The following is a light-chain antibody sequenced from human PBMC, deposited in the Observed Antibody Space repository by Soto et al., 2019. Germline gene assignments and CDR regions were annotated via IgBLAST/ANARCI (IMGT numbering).Light chain of an antibody. J-gene: IGKJ4*01. V-gene: IGKV1-39*01. Sequence: DIQMTQSPSSLSASVGDRVTITCRASQSVTNYLNWYQQKPGRAPKLLIYAASTLQSGVPSRFSGSGSGTDSPLTIRSLQPEDFATYYCQQSYSTPLTFGGGTKVEI. CDR1: QSVTNY. CDR3: QQSYSTPLT. CDR2: AAS.